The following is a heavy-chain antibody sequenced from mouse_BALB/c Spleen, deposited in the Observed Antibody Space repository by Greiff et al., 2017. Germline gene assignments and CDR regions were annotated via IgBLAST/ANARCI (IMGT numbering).Heavy chain of an antibody. J-gene: IGHJ2*01. CDR2: IRNKANGYTT. CDR3: ARDGGYFDY. Sequence: EVKVVESGGGLVQPGGSLRLSCATSGFTFTDYYMSWVRQPPGKALEWLGFIRNKANGYTTEYSASVKGRFTISRDNSQSILYLQMNTLRAEDSATYYCARDGGYFDYWGQGTTLTVSS. CDR1: GFTFTDYY. V-gene: IGHV7-3*02.